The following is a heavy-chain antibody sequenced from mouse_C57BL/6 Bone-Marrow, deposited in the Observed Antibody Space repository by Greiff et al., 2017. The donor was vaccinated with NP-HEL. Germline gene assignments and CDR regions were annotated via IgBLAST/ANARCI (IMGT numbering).Heavy chain of an antibody. V-gene: IGHV1-64*01. CDR3: ARRYYYGSSHYFDY. CDR2: IHPNSGST. J-gene: IGHJ2*01. D-gene: IGHD1-1*01. CDR1: GYTFTSYW. Sequence: VQLQQSGAELVKPGASVKLSCKASGYTFTSYWMHWVKQRPGQGLEWIGMIHPNSGSTNYNEKFKSKATLTVDKSSSTAYMQLSSLTSEDSAVYYCARRYYYGSSHYFDYWGQGTTLTVSS.